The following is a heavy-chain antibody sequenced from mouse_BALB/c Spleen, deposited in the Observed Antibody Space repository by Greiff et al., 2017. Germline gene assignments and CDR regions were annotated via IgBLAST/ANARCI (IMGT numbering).Heavy chain of an antibody. Sequence: EVKLMESGGGLVQPGGSRKLSCAASGFTFSSFGMHWVRQAPEKGLEWVAYISSGSSTIYYADTVKGRFTISRDNPKNTLFLQMTSLRSEDTAMYYCARFVGAYWGQGTLVTVSA. J-gene: IGHJ3*01. CDR1: GFTFSSFG. CDR3: ARFVGAY. CDR2: ISSGSSTI. V-gene: IGHV5-17*02.